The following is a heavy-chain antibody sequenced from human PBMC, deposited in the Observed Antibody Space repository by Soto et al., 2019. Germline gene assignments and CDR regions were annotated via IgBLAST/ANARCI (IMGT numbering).Heavy chain of an antibody. J-gene: IGHJ4*02. CDR3: ASDVTVTTPSYFND. CDR1: GLNIKTNY. V-gene: IGHV3-66*01. CDR2: LYAGGTT. D-gene: IGHD4-17*01. Sequence: EVQLVEFGGHMVQPGGSLRLSCAASGLNIKTNYMSWVRQAPGKGLEWVSILYAGGTTFYADSVKGRFAISRDNSGNMLYLQMTSLRAEDTAVYYCASDVTVTTPSYFNDWRQGTLVTVSS.